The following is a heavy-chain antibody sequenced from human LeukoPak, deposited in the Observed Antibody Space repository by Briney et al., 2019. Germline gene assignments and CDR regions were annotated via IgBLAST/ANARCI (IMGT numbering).Heavy chain of an antibody. CDR3: ARGNAVDYYDSSGYYTDFDY. J-gene: IGHJ4*02. Sequence: GGSLRLSCAASGFTFSSYSMNWVRQAPGKGLEWVSYISSSSSTTYYADSVKGRFTISRDNAKNSLYLQMNSLRAEDTAVYYCARGNAVDYYDSSGYYTDFDYWGQGTLVTVPS. V-gene: IGHV3-48*01. D-gene: IGHD3-22*01. CDR2: ISSSSSTT. CDR1: GFTFSSYS.